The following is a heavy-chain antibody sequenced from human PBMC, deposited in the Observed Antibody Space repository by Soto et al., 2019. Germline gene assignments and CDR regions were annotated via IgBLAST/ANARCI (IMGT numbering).Heavy chain of an antibody. V-gene: IGHV4-30-2*01. CDR2: ISHGGSP. J-gene: IGHJ6*02. Sequence: SETLSLNCAVSGGSVSSGVFSWNWIRQPPGQGLEWIGYISHGGSPHYTPSLRSRVSISVDRSTNVISLNLTSMTPADTAVYFCARGHYYYAMDVWGQGTTVTV. CDR3: ARGHYYYAMDV. CDR1: GGSVSSGVFS.